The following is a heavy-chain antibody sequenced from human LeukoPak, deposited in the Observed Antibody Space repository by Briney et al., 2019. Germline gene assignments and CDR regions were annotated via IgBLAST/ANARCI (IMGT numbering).Heavy chain of an antibody. J-gene: IGHJ5*02. CDR3: ARAPTAMGPFGFDP. CDR2: IYPRDSDT. V-gene: IGHV5-51*01. CDR1: GYSFTTYW. D-gene: IGHD5-18*01. Sequence: GESLKISCKTSGYSFTTYWIGWVRQMPGKGLDWMGIIYPRDSDTRYSPSFQGQVTISADKSISTAYLQWSSLKASDTAMYYCARAPTAMGPFGFDPWGQGTLVTVSS.